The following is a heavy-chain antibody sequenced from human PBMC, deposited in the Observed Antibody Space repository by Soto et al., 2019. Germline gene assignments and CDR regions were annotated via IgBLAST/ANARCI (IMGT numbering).Heavy chain of an antibody. CDR1: GFTFSSYG. D-gene: IGHD6-25*01. J-gene: IGHJ6*02. V-gene: IGHV3-30*18. Sequence: QVQLVESGGGVVQPGRSLRLSCAASGFTFSSYGMHWVRQAPGKGLEWVAVISYDGSNKYYADSVKGRFTISRDNSKNTLYLQMNSLRAEDTAVYYCAKESGLPGTYYYYGMDVWGQGTTVTVSS. CDR2: ISYDGSNK. CDR3: AKESGLPGTYYYYGMDV.